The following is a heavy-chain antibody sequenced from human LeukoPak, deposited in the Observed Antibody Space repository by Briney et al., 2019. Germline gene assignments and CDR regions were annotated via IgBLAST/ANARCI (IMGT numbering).Heavy chain of an antibody. V-gene: IGHV1-2*02. CDR3: ARVRVEGWEYFVY. J-gene: IGHJ4*02. D-gene: IGHD1-26*01. Sequence: GASVKVSCKASGYTFTGYYMHWVRQAPGQGLEWMGWINPNSGGTNYAQKFQGRVTMTRDTSISTAYMELSRLRSDDTAVYYCARVRVEGWEYFVYWGQGTLVTVSS. CDR2: INPNSGGT. CDR1: GYTFTGYY.